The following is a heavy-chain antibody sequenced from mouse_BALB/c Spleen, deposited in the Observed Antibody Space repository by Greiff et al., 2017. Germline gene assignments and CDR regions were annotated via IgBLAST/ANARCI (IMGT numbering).Heavy chain of an antibody. CDR1: GFNIKDTY. Sequence: DVQLQESGAELVKPGASVKLSCTASGFNIKDTYMHWVKQRPEQGLEWIGRIDPANGNTKYDPKFQGKATITADTSSNTAYLQLSSLTSEDTAVYYCARSTLLRPYFDYWGQGTTLTVSS. CDR3: ARSTLLRPYFDY. J-gene: IGHJ2*01. CDR2: IDPANGNT. V-gene: IGHV14-3*02. D-gene: IGHD1-2*01.